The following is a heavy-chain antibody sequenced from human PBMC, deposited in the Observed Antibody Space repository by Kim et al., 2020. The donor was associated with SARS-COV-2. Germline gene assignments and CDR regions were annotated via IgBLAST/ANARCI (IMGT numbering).Heavy chain of an antibody. D-gene: IGHD5-12*01. CDR2: INHSGST. V-gene: IGHV4-34*01. J-gene: IGHJ6*02. CDR3: ARGPYVDIVATITWYYGMDV. CDR1: GGSFSGYY. Sequence: SETLSLTCAVYGGSFSGYYWSWIRQPPGKGLEWIGEINHSGSTNYNPSLKSRVTISVDTSKNQFSLKLSSVTAADTAVYYCARGPYVDIVATITWYYGMDVWGQGTTVTVSS.